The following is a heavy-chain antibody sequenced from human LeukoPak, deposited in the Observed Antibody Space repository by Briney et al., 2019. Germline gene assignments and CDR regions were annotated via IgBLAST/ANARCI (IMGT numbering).Heavy chain of an antibody. CDR1: GGSFSGYY. Sequence: PSETLSLTCAVYGGSFSGYYWSWIRQPPGKGLEWIGEINHSGSTNYNPSLKSRVTISVDTSKDQFSLKLSSVTAADTAVYYCARRGRYSSSWYKGNYMDVWGKGTTVTISS. CDR2: INHSGST. J-gene: IGHJ6*03. D-gene: IGHD6-13*01. V-gene: IGHV4-34*01. CDR3: ARRGRYSSSWYKGNYMDV.